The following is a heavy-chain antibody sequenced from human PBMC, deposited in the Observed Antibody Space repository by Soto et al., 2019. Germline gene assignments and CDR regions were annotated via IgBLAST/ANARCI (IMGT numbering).Heavy chain of an antibody. CDR1: GFTFSSYG. D-gene: IGHD6-13*01. CDR3: ASPSYSSSWYPDDYYYYGMDV. Sequence: QVQLVESGGGVVQPGRSLRLSCAASGFTFSSYGMHWVRQAPGKGLEWVAVIWYDGSNKYYADSVKGRFTISRDNSKNTLYLQMNSLRAEDTAVYYCASPSYSSSWYPDDYYYYGMDVWGQGTTVTVSS. CDR2: IWYDGSNK. V-gene: IGHV3-33*01. J-gene: IGHJ6*02.